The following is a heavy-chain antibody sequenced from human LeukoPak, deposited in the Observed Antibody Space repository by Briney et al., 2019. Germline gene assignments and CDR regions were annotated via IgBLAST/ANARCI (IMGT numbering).Heavy chain of an antibody. J-gene: IGHJ4*02. V-gene: IGHV3-48*03. CDR2: ISSSGSTI. CDR1: GFTFSSYE. CDR3: ARDYYGDYGD. Sequence: PGGSLRLSYGASGFTFSSYEMKWVRQAPGKGLEWVSYISSSGSTIYYADSVKGRFTISRDNAKNSLYLQMNSLRAEDTAVYYCARDYYGDYGDWGQETLVTVS. D-gene: IGHD4-17*01.